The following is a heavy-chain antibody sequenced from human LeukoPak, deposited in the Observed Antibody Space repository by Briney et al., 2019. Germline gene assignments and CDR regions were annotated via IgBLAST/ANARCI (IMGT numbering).Heavy chain of an antibody. CDR3: ARAGLGIPYFDY. V-gene: IGHV3-21*01. CDR1: GFTFSSYS. D-gene: IGHD7-27*01. J-gene: IGHJ4*02. CDR2: ISSSSSYI. Sequence: TGGSLRLSCAASGFTFSSYSMNWVRQAPGKGLEWVSSISSSSSYIYYADSVKGRFTISRDNAKNSLYLQMNSLRAEDTAVYYCARAGLGIPYFDYWGQGTLVTVSS.